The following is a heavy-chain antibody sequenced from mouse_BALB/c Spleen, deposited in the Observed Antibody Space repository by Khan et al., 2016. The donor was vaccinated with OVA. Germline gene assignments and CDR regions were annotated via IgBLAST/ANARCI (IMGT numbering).Heavy chain of an antibody. V-gene: IGHV2-2*02. CDR1: GFSLTNYS. D-gene: IGHD2-4*01. CDR3: ARRGYDYGRGALFAY. Sequence: QVQLQQSGPGLVQPSQSLSITCTVSGFSLTNYSVHWVRQSPGKGLEWLGVIWSAGSTDYNAAFISRLTIRKDNYRSQVFFKMNSLQPTDTAIYYCARRGYDYGRGALFAYWGQGTLVTVSA. J-gene: IGHJ3*01. CDR2: IWSAGST.